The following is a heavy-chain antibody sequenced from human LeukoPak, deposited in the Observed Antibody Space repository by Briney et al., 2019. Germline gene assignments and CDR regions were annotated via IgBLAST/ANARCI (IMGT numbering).Heavy chain of an antibody. V-gene: IGHV4-61*08. J-gene: IGHJ3*02. Sequence: SGPTLVKPTQTLTLTCTFSGFSLSTSGVGVGWIRQPPGKGLEWIGYIYYSGSTNYNPSLKSRVTISVDTSKNQFSLKLSSVTAADTAVYYCATQTPGTWIQLWFGAFDIWGQGTMVTVSS. CDR2: IYYSGST. D-gene: IGHD5-18*01. CDR3: ATQTPGTWIQLWFGAFDI. CDR1: GFSLSTSGVG.